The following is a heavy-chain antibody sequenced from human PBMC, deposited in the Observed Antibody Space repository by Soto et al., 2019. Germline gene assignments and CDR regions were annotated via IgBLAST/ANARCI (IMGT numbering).Heavy chain of an antibody. D-gene: IGHD6-19*01. CDR3: ARGSSGWYSPTPFDY. Sequence: SETLSLTCTVSGGSVISGSYYCICIRQPPWKGLEWIGYIYYSGSTNYNPSLKSRVTISVDTSKNQFSLKLSSVTAADTAVYYCARGSSGWYSPTPFDYWGQGTLVTVSS. CDR2: IYYSGST. J-gene: IGHJ4*02. CDR1: GGSVISGSYY. V-gene: IGHV4-61*01.